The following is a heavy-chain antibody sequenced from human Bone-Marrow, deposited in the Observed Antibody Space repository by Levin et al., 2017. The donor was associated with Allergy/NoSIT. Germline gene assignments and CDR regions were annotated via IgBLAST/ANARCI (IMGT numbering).Heavy chain of an antibody. Sequence: KSGESLKISCQISGFSLTEVSIHWVRQAPGKGLEWMGVFDPEEGKRVYAQKLQDRLFMTEDTSTDTAYMDLRSLRSEDTAVYHCAIRSSYSSAWYLAWGQGTLVTVYS. J-gene: IGHJ5*02. D-gene: IGHD6-19*01. CDR3: AIRSSYSSAWYLA. CDR1: GFSLTEVS. V-gene: IGHV1-24*01. CDR2: FDPEEGKR.